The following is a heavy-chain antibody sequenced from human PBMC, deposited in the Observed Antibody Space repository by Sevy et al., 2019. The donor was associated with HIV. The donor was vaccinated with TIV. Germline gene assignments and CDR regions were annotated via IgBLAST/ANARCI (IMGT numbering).Heavy chain of an antibody. CDR3: VREGLGGYSYAFDY. J-gene: IGHJ4*02. CDR1: GFTFSVYW. Sequence: GESLKISCAASGFTFSVYWMHWVRQVPGKGLVWLSHINSDGSTTRYADSVKGRFTISRDNAKNTLYLQMNSLRVEDTAVYYCVREGLGGYSYAFDYWGQGTLVTVSS. D-gene: IGHD5-18*01. CDR2: INSDGSTT. V-gene: IGHV3-74*01.